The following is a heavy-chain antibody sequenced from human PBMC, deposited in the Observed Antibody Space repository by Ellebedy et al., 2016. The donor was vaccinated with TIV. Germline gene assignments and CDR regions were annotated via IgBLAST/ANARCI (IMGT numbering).Heavy chain of an antibody. V-gene: IGHV4-59*08. D-gene: IGHD2-21*02. Sequence: MPSETLSLTCTVSAGSISSYYWSWIRQPPGKGLEWIGYIYHSGSTNSNPSPKNRVTIPVDTSKNQFYLKLKTVTAADTAVYYCARAISRTAPGNWFDRWGQGTLVTVSS. CDR2: IYHSGST. J-gene: IGHJ5*02. CDR3: ARAISRTAPGNWFDR. CDR1: AGSISSYY.